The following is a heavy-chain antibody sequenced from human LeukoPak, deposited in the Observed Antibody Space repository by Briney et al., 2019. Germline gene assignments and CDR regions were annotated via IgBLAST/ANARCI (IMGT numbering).Heavy chain of an antibody. V-gene: IGHV4-39*01. D-gene: IGHD3-22*01. CDR3: ARATDYYESSGYFDY. Sequence: SETLSLTCTVSGGSISSSSYYWGWIRQPPGKGLEWSGSIYYSGSTYYNPSLKSRVTISVDTSKNQFSLKLSSVTAADTAVYYCARATDYYESSGYFDYWGQGTLVTVSS. CDR2: IYYSGST. CDR1: GGSISSSSYY. J-gene: IGHJ4*02.